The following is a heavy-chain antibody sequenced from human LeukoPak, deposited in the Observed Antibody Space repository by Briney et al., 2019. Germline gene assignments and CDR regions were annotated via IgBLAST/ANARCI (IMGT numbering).Heavy chain of an antibody. CDR2: IYRGGST. Sequence: GGSLRLSCAASGFTVSSNYMSWVRQAPGKGLEWVSVIYRGGSTYYADSVKGRFTISRDNSKNTLFLQMNDLTVEDTAMFYCARSRLDAFDIWGQGTMVTVSS. J-gene: IGHJ3*02. D-gene: IGHD6-19*01. V-gene: IGHV3-53*01. CDR1: GFTVSSNY. CDR3: ARSRLDAFDI.